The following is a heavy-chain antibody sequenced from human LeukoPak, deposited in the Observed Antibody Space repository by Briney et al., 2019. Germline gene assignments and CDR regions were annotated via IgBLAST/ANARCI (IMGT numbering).Heavy chain of an antibody. Sequence: GASVKVSCKASGYTFTDYYIHWVRQAPGQGLEWMGWINPNSGGTNYAQKFQGRVTMTRDASISTAYMELSRLRSDDTAVYYCARVSYDILTGYYLDAFDIWGQGTMVTVSS. D-gene: IGHD3-9*01. CDR3: ARVSYDILTGYYLDAFDI. CDR1: GYTFTDYY. CDR2: INPNSGGT. V-gene: IGHV1-2*02. J-gene: IGHJ3*02.